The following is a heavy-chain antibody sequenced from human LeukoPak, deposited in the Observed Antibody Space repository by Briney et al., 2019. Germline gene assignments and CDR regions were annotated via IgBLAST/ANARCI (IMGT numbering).Heavy chain of an antibody. V-gene: IGHV3-23*01. CDR2: ISGGGTST. J-gene: IGHJ4*02. D-gene: IGHD6-19*01. CDR1: GFTFSSYA. CDR3: AKTFIAVANPIDY. Sequence: PGGSLRLSCAASGFTFSSYAMSWVRQAPGKGLEWVSVISGGGTSTYYADSVKGRFIISKDNSRNTLYLQMNSLRAEDTAVYYCAKTFIAVANPIDYWGQRTLVTVSS.